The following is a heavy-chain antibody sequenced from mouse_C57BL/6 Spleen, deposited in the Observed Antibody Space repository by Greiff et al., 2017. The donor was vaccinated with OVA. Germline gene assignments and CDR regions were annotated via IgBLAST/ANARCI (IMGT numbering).Heavy chain of an antibody. V-gene: IGHV1-61*01. J-gene: IGHJ2*01. CDR1: GYTFTSYW. D-gene: IGHD4-1*01. CDR2: IYPSDSET. Sequence: VQLQQPGAELVRPGSSVKLSCKASGYTFTSYWMDWVKQRPGQGLEWIGNIYPSDSETHYNQKFKDKATLTVDKSSSTAYMQLSSLTSEDSAVYYCARGDWDGRDYFDYWGQGTTLTVSS. CDR3: ARGDWDGRDYFDY.